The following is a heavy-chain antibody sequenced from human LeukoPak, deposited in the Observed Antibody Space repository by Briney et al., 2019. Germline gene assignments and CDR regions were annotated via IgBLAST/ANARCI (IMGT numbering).Heavy chain of an antibody. CDR1: GGSLSGYY. CDR3: ARGLWGYCSSTSCPRYFDY. J-gene: IGHJ4*02. Sequence: SETLSLTCAVYGGSLSGYYWSWIRQPPGKGLEWIGEINHSGSTNYNPSLKSRVTISVDTSKNQFSLKLSSVTAADTAVYYCARGLWGYCSSTSCPRYFDYWGQGTLVTVSS. D-gene: IGHD2-2*01. V-gene: IGHV4-34*01. CDR2: INHSGST.